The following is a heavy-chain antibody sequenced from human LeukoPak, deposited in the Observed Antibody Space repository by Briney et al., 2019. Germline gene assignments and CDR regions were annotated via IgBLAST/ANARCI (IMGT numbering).Heavy chain of an antibody. D-gene: IGHD2-2*01. J-gene: IGHJ4*02. CDR2: IIPILGIA. Sequence: ASVKVSCKASGGTFSSYTISWVRQAPGQGLEWMGRIIPILGIANYAQKFQGRVTITADKSTSTAYMELSSLRSEDTAAYYCAGRPKTDCTSCSYDYWGQGTLVTVSS. CDR3: AGRPKTDCTSCSYDY. CDR1: GGTFSSYT. V-gene: IGHV1-69*02.